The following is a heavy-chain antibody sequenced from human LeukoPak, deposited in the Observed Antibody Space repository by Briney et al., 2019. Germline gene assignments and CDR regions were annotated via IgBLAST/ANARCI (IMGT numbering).Heavy chain of an antibody. CDR3: AKDNRRLLMVRGVIPYYFDY. CDR1: GFTFSSYA. V-gene: IGHV3-23*01. Sequence: QTRGSLRLSCAASGFTFSSYAMSWVRQAPGKGLEWVSAISGSGGSTYYADSVKGRFTISRDNSKNTLYLQMNSLRAEDTAVYYCAKDNRRLLMVRGVIPYYFDYWGQGTLVTVSS. CDR2: ISGSGGST. D-gene: IGHD3-10*01. J-gene: IGHJ4*02.